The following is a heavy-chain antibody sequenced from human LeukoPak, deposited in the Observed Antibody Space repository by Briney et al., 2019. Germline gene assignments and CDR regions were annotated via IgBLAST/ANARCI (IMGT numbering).Heavy chain of an antibody. V-gene: IGHV3-48*03. CDR3: AGDSLENGDLDYLEY. CDR1: GFIFSSYE. CDR2: ISFSGNSI. J-gene: IGHJ4*02. Sequence: GGSLRLSCAASGFIFSSYEMNWVRQAPGKGLEGVAFISFSGNSIYYADSVKGRFTISRDNARNSLYLQMSSLRAEDTAVYYCAGDSLENGDLDYLEYWGQGTLVTVSS. D-gene: IGHD4-17*01.